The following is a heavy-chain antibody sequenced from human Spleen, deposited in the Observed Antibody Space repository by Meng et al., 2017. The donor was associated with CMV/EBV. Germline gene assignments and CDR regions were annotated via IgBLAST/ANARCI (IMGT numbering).Heavy chain of an antibody. Sequence: GATFRSYAISWVRQAPGQGLEWMGGIIPIFGTANYAQKFQGRVTITTDESTSTAYMELSSLRSEDTAVYYCARERGYYDSSGYFSQHWGQGTLVTVSS. CDR2: IIPIFGTA. J-gene: IGHJ1*01. V-gene: IGHV1-69*05. CDR1: GATFRSYA. CDR3: ARERGYYDSSGYFSQH. D-gene: IGHD3-22*01.